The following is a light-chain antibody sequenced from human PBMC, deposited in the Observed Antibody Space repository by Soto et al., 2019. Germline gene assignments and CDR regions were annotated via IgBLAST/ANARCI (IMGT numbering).Light chain of an antibody. CDR3: QSYDSSLSRYV. J-gene: IGLJ1*01. V-gene: IGLV1-40*01. CDR1: SSNIGAGYD. Sequence: QSVLTQPPSVSGAPGQRVTISCTGSSSNIGAGYDVHWYRQLPGTAPKLLIYGNSNRPSGVPDRFSASKSGTSASLAITGLQAEDEADYYCQSYDSSLSRYVFGTGTKVTVL. CDR2: GNS.